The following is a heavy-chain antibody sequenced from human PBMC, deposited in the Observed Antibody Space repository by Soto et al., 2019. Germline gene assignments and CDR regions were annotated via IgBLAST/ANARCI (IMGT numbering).Heavy chain of an antibody. J-gene: IGHJ4*02. D-gene: IGHD5-12*01. Sequence: ASETLSLTCSVSGGTINSGDYFWSWIRQPPGKGLEWIGSIFYTGSTYYSPSLKSRASMSMDTSKNLFSPRLRSLTAADTAVYFCARAKATLYRHYYFDYWGQGTPVTVSS. V-gene: IGHV4-30-4*01. CDR2: IFYTGST. CDR3: ARAKATLYRHYYFDY. CDR1: GGTINSGDYF.